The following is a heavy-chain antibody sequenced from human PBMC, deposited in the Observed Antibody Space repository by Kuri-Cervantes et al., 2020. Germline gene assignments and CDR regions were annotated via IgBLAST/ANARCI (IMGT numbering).Heavy chain of an antibody. Sequence: ETLSLTCAASGFPLGNFWVYWVRQAPGKGLVWVSRIDGDGDSTAYADSVKGRFTISRDNAKNSLYLQMNSLRAEDTAVYYCARDWRYAFDIWGQGTMVTVSS. V-gene: IGHV3-74*01. CDR1: GFPLGNFW. CDR3: ARDWRYAFDI. CDR2: IDGDGDST. D-gene: IGHD3-3*01. J-gene: IGHJ3*02.